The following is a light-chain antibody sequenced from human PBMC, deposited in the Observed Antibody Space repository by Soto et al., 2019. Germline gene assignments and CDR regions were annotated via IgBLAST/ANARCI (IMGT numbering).Light chain of an antibody. CDR2: RNN. V-gene: IGLV1-47*01. CDR1: SSNIGSNY. J-gene: IGLJ2*01. CDR3: AAWDDSLSGQV. Sequence: QSVLTQPHSASGTPGQRVTISCSGSSSNIGSNYVYWYQQLPGTAPKLLIYRNNQRPSGVPDRFSGSKSVTSASLAISGLRSEYEADYYCAAWDDSLSGQVFGGGTKLTVL.